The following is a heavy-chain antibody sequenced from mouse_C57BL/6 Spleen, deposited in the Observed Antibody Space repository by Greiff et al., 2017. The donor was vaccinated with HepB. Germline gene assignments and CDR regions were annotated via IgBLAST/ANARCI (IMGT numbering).Heavy chain of an antibody. V-gene: IGHV1-47*01. CDR1: GYTFTTYP. Sequence: VQRVESGAELVKPGASVKMSCKASGYTFTTYPIEWMKQNHGKSLEWIGNFHPYNDDTKYNEKFKGKATLTVEKSSSTVYLELSRLTSDDSAVYYCARGKHYYGSSYWYFDVWGTGTTVTVSS. CDR3: ARGKHYYGSSYWYFDV. J-gene: IGHJ1*03. CDR2: FHPYNDDT. D-gene: IGHD1-1*01.